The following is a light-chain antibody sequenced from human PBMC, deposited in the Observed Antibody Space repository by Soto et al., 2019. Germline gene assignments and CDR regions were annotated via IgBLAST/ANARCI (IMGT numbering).Light chain of an antibody. CDR1: SSDVGGYNF. CDR2: EVT. V-gene: IGLV2-14*03. J-gene: IGLJ1*01. Sequence: QSVLTQPASVSGSPGQSITISCTGTSSDVGGYNFVSWYQQHPGKAPKLMIYEVTSRPPGVSNRFSGSKSGNTASLTISGLQAEDEAEYYCNSYTTSSTLVFGTGTKVTVL. CDR3: NSYTTSSTLV.